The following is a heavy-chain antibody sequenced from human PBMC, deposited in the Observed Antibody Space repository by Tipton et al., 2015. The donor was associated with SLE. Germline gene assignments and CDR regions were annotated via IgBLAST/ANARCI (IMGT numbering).Heavy chain of an antibody. CDR3: ASTGDDAFDI. CDR1: GGSFSGYY. Sequence: LRLSCAVYGGSFSGYYWSWIRQPPGKGLEWIGEINHSGSTNYNPSLKSRVTISVDTSKNQFSLELSSVTAADTAVYYCASTGDDAFDIWGQGTMVTVSS. CDR2: INHSGST. D-gene: IGHD7-27*01. V-gene: IGHV4-34*01. J-gene: IGHJ3*02.